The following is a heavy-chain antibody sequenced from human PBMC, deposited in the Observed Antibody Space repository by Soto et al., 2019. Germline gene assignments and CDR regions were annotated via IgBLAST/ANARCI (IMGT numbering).Heavy chain of an antibody. CDR1: GFTFSNYG. D-gene: IGHD1-26*01. Sequence: EVQLLESGGGLVQPGGSLRLSCAASGFTFSNYGMSWVRPAPGKGLEWVSSITVSGGSTYYADSVKGRFTISRDNSKDTLYLQMNSLRAEDTAVYYCAKHSGSYYSFDYWGQGTLVTVSS. V-gene: IGHV3-23*01. CDR3: AKHSGSYYSFDY. J-gene: IGHJ4*02. CDR2: ITVSGGST.